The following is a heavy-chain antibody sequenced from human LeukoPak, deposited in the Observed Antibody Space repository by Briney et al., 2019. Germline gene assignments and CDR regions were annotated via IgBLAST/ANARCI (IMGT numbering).Heavy chain of an antibody. J-gene: IGHJ6*03. D-gene: IGHD2-8*01. V-gene: IGHV3-30*02. CDR1: GYTFSSYG. CDR2: IRYDGSNK. Sequence: GGSLRLSCAASGYTFSSYGMHWVRQAPGKGLEWVAFIRYDGSNKYYADSVKGRFTISRDNSKNTLYLQMNSLRAEDTAVYYCAKDPVYHRPRYYMDVWGKGTTVTVSS. CDR3: AKDPVYHRPRYYMDV.